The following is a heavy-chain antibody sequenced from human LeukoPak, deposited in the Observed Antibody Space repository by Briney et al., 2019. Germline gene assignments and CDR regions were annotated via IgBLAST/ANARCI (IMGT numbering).Heavy chain of an antibody. CDR1: GFTFSRYA. V-gene: IGHV3-64D*06. Sequence: PGGALGLSFSAPGFTFSRYAMPGGPPAPREGVGYVLAIRGNGGSTYYADFVKGRFTISRDNSKNTLYLQMSSLRAEDTAVYYCVKDRNFDYLWGSAPFDYWGQGTLVTVSS. CDR2: IRGNGGST. CDR3: VKDRNFDYLWGSAPFDY. D-gene: IGHD3-16*01. J-gene: IGHJ4*02.